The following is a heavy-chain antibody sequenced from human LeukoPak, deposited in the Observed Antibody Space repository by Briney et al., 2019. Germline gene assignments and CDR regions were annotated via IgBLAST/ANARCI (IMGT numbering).Heavy chain of an antibody. D-gene: IGHD3-16*01. CDR1: GGTFSSYA. J-gene: IGHJ4*02. Sequence: ASVKVSCKASGGTFSSYAISWVRQAPGQGLEWMGGIIPIFGTANYAQKFQGRVTITTDESTSTAYMELSSLRSEDTAVYYCARGSGDFYVIGEFDYWGQGTLVTVSS. CDR3: ARGSGDFYVIGEFDY. CDR2: IIPIFGTA. V-gene: IGHV1-69*05.